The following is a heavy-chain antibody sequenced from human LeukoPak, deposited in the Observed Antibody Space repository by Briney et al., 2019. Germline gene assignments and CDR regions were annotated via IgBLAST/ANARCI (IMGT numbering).Heavy chain of an antibody. V-gene: IGHV3-33*01. Sequence: PGGSLRFYCEAAGFAFKTYSMHWVRQAPGKGLEWVAAIWPDGSNEYYANSVKGRFFISRDNSKNTLYLQMNSLRVDDTAVYYCARELAVWGQGTLVTVSS. CDR2: IWPDGSNE. J-gene: IGHJ4*02. CDR1: GFAFKTYS. CDR3: ARELAV.